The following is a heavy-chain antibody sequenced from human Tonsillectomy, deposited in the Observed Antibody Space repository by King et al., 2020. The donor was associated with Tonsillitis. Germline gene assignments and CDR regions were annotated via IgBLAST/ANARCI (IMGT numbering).Heavy chain of an antibody. CDR1: GGYISSYY. J-gene: IGHJ4*02. V-gene: IGHV4-59*08. D-gene: IGHD5-24*01. Sequence: QLQESGPGLVKPSETLSLTCTVSGGYISSYYWSWIRQPPGKGLEWIGYIYYSGSTNYNPSLKSRVTISIDTSKNQFSLKLSSVTAADTAVYYCARLSLEMATMYIDYWGQGTLVTVSS. CDR2: IYYSGST. CDR3: ARLSLEMATMYIDY.